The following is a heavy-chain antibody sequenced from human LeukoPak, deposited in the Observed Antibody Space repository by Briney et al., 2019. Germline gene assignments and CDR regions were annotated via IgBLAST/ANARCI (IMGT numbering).Heavy chain of an antibody. CDR3: ARESLGSSGYYRDY. CDR2: ISSSSSYI. Sequence: PGGSLRLSCAASGFTFKNYAMSWVRQAPGKGLEWVSSISSSSSYIYYADSVKGRFTISRDNAKNSLYLQMNSLRAEDTAVYYCARESLGSSGYYRDYWGQGTLVTVSS. J-gene: IGHJ4*02. D-gene: IGHD3-22*01. CDR1: GFTFKNYA. V-gene: IGHV3-21*01.